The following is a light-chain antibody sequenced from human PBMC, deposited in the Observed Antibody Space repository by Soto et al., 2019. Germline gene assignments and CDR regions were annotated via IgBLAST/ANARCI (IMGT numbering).Light chain of an antibody. CDR2: AAS. Sequence: IQLTQSPSSLSASVGDRVTITCRASQGISSYLAWYQQKPGKAPKLLIYAASTLQSGVPSRFSGSGSGTDFTLTISSQQPEDFATYYCQQSYSTPITFGQGTRLEIK. CDR3: QQSYSTPIT. V-gene: IGKV1-39*01. J-gene: IGKJ5*01. CDR1: QGISSY.